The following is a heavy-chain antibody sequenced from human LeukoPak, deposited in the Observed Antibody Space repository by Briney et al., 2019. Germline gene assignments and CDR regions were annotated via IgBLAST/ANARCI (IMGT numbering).Heavy chain of an antibody. CDR2: ISGSGGST. V-gene: IGHV3-23*01. J-gene: IGHJ3*02. CDR1: GFSFSSYV. D-gene: IGHD1-26*01. CDR3: AKDEAHSGSYYEPDAFDI. Sequence: GGSLRLSCAASGFSFSSYVMSWVRQAPGKGLEWVSAISGSGGSTYFADSVKGRFTISRDNSKNTLYLQMNSLSAEDTAIYYCAKDEAHSGSYYEPDAFDIWGQGTMVTVSS.